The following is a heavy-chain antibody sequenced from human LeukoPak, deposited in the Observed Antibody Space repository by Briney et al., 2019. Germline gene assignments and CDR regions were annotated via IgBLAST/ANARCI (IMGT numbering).Heavy chain of an antibody. D-gene: IGHD2-2*01. CDR1: GFTFSSYS. Sequence: KTGGSLRLSCAASGFTFSSYSMNWVRQAPGKGLEWVSSISSSSSYIYYADSVMGRFTISRDNAKNSLYLQMNSLRAEDTAVYYCARDGGNCSSTSCSGYYFDYWGQGTLVTVSS. V-gene: IGHV3-21*01. CDR3: ARDGGNCSSTSCSGYYFDY. CDR2: ISSSSSYI. J-gene: IGHJ4*02.